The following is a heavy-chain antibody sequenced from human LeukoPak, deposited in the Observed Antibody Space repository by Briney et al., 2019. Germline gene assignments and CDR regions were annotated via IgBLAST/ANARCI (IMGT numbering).Heavy chain of an antibody. CDR2: IHYSGST. D-gene: IGHD6-13*01. Sequence: SETLSLTCTVSGDSISSYYWSWIRQPPGKGLEWIGYIHYSGSTNYNPSLKSRVAISVDTSKNQFSLILSSVTTADTAVYYCAREVVAAAGTVDYWGQGTLVTVSS. V-gene: IGHV4-59*01. CDR3: AREVVAAAGTVDY. CDR1: GDSISSYY. J-gene: IGHJ4*02.